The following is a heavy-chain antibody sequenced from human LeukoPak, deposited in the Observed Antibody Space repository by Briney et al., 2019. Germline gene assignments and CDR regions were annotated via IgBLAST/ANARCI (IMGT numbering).Heavy chain of an antibody. CDR1: GGSFSGYY. Sequence: PSETLSLTCAVYGGSFSGYYWSWIRQPPGKGLEWIGEINHSGSTNYNPSLKSRVTISVDTSKNQFSLKLSSVTAADTAVYYCARQRYSYGYQVPNYFDYWGQGTLVTVSS. D-gene: IGHD5-18*01. CDR2: INHSGST. CDR3: ARQRYSYGYQVPNYFDY. J-gene: IGHJ4*02. V-gene: IGHV4-34*01.